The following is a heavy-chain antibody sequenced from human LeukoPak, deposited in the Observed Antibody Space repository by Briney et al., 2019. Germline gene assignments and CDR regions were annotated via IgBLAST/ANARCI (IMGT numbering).Heavy chain of an antibody. CDR1: GYTFTSYG. J-gene: IGHJ4*02. D-gene: IGHD1-7*01. CDR3: ARTGSLGTTDRFVDY. CDR2: ISAYNGNT. Sequence: ASVKVSCKASGYTFTSYGISWVRQAPGQGLEWMGWISAYNGNTNYAQKLQGRVTITADESTSTAYMELSSLRSEDTAVYYCARTGSLGTTDRFVDYWGQGTLVTVSS. V-gene: IGHV1-18*01.